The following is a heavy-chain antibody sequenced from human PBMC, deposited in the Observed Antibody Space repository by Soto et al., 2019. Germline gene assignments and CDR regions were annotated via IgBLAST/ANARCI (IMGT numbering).Heavy chain of an antibody. D-gene: IGHD2-21*01. Sequence: SETLSLTCTVSGGSISSYYWSWIRQPPGKGLEWIGYIYYSGSTNYNPSLKSRVTISVDTSKNQFSLKLSSVTAADTAVYYCARHGRDGSYFDYWGQGTLVTVSS. CDR1: GGSISSYY. V-gene: IGHV4-59*08. CDR2: IYYSGST. J-gene: IGHJ4*02. CDR3: ARHGRDGSYFDY.